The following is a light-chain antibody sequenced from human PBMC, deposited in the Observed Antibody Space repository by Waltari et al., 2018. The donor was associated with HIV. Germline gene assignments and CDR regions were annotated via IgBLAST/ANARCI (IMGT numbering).Light chain of an antibody. Sequence: QSALTQPASVSGSPGQSITISCSGTSNDIGRYNYVYWYQHHPGKAPNLIIYDVTNRPSGVSNRFSASKSGNTASLTISGLQAEDEADYYCTSYTTSSTRVFGGGTKLTVL. V-gene: IGLV2-14*01. CDR3: TSYTTSSTRV. CDR2: DVT. J-gene: IGLJ3*02. CDR1: SNDIGRYNY.